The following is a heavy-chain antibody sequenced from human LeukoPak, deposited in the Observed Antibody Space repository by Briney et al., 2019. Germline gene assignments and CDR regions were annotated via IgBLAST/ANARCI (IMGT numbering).Heavy chain of an antibody. CDR1: GFTFSSYV. CDR3: ARALYYYDSSGQFFDP. J-gene: IGHJ5*02. Sequence: GRSLRLSCAASGFTFSSYVMHWVRQAPGKGLEWVAIISYDGSNEYYADSVKGRFTISRDNSKNTLYLQMNSLKAEDTAVYYCARALYYYDSSGQFFDPWGQGTLVTVSS. D-gene: IGHD3-22*01. CDR2: ISYDGSNE. V-gene: IGHV3-30*14.